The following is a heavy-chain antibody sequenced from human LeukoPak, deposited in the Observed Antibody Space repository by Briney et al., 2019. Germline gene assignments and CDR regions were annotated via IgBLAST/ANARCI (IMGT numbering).Heavy chain of an antibody. CDR1: GYTFTSYD. CDR2: MNPNSGNT. Sequence: ASVKVSCKASGYTFTSYDINWVRQATGQGLEWMGWMNPNSGNTGYAQKFQGRVTMTRNTSISTAYMELSSLRSEDTAVYYCARGLRIEQLGVLDYWGQGTLVTVSS. J-gene: IGHJ4*02. CDR3: ARGLRIEQLGVLDY. V-gene: IGHV1-8*01. D-gene: IGHD6-6*01.